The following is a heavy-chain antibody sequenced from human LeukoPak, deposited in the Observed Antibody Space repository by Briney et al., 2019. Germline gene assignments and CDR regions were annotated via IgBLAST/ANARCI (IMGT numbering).Heavy chain of an antibody. J-gene: IGHJ6*02. D-gene: IGHD3-16*02. CDR2: ISYDGSNK. Sequence: QPGGSLRLSWAASGFTFSSYAMHWVRQAPGKGLEWVAVISYDGSNKYYADSVKGRFTISRDNSKNTLYLQMNSLRAEDTAVYYYARAVNYHYYYGMDVWGQGTTVTVSS. CDR1: GFTFSSYA. V-gene: IGHV3-30-3*01. CDR3: ARAVNYHYYYGMDV.